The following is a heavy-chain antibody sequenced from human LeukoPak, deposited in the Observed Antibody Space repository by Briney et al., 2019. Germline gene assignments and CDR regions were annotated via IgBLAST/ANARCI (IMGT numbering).Heavy chain of an antibody. CDR1: GFTFSSYS. Sequence: PGGSLRLSCAASGFTFSSYSMNWVRQAPGKGLEWVSSISGSGGGTYYADSVKGQFTISRDNSKNSLFLQMNNLRAEDTAVYYCSKRGAYYFDYWGQGTLVTVSS. V-gene: IGHV3-23*01. J-gene: IGHJ4*02. D-gene: IGHD1-26*01. CDR3: SKRGAYYFDY. CDR2: ISGSGGGT.